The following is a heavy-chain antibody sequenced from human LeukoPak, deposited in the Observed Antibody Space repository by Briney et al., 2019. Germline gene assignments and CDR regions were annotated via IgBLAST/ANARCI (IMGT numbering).Heavy chain of an antibody. CDR2: INPSGGRT. CDR3: ARTRGYSAYDYFDY. V-gene: IGHV1-46*01. D-gene: IGHD5-12*01. Sequence: GASVKVSCKASGYTFTNYYIYWVRQAPGQGLEWMGIINPSGGRTDYAQNFQGRVTMTRDTSTSTAYMELSSLRSEDTAVYFCARTRGYSAYDYFDYWGQETLVTVSS. CDR1: GYTFTNYY. J-gene: IGHJ4*02.